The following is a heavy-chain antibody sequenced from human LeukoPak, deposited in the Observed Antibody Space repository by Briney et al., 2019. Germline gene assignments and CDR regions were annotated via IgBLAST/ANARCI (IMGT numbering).Heavy chain of an antibody. J-gene: IGHJ3*02. Sequence: GGSLRLSCAASGFTFDDYAMHWVRRAPGKGLEWVSGISWNSGSIGYADSVKGRFTISRDNAKNSLYLQMNSLRAEDTALYYCAKALRSIVTDAFDIWGQGTMVTVSS. CDR1: GFTFDDYA. CDR3: AKALRSIVTDAFDI. D-gene: IGHD2-21*01. V-gene: IGHV3-9*01. CDR2: ISWNSGSI.